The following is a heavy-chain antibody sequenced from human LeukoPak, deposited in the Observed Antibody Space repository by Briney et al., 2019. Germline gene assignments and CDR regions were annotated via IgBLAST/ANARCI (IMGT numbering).Heavy chain of an antibody. D-gene: IGHD3-10*01. V-gene: IGHV3-23*01. CDR3: ARVTYGSGTYGAFDY. J-gene: IGHJ4*02. CDR2: ISGSGDNT. Sequence: GGSLRLSCAASGFTFSSYAMSWVRQAPGKGLEWVSAISGSGDNTYYADSVKGRFTISRDNSKNTLYLQMNSLRAEDTAVYYCARVTYGSGTYGAFDYWGQGTLVTVSS. CDR1: GFTFSSYA.